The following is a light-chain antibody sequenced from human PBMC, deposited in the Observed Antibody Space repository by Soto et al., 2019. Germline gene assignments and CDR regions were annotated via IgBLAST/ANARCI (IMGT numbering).Light chain of an antibody. CDR3: QQYGSSHT. V-gene: IGKV3-20*01. Sequence: TVLTQSPVTLSLSPGDSATLSCRASQSVRNNYLAWLQQKPGQAPSLLIPGASTRATGVPDRFSGSVSGSDFILTINRLEPEDFAAYYCQQYGSSHTFGQGTRLEIK. J-gene: IGKJ5*01. CDR2: GAS. CDR1: QSVRNNY.